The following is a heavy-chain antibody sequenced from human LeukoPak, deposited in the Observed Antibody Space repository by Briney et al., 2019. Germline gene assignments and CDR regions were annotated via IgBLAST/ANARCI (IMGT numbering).Heavy chain of an antibody. V-gene: IGHV3-23*01. J-gene: IGHJ4*02. CDR1: GFTFSSYA. CDR2: ISGSGGST. CDR3: AKEVVVVPAASEGDY. Sequence: GGSLRLSCAASGFTFSSYAMSWVRQAPGKGLGWVSAISGSGGSTYYADSVKGRFTISRDNSKNTLYLQMNSLRAEDTAVYYCAKEVVVVPAASEGDYWGQGTLVTVSS. D-gene: IGHD2-2*01.